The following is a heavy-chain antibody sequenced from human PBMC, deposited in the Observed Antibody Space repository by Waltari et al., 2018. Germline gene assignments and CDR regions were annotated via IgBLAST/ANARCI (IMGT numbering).Heavy chain of an antibody. J-gene: IGHJ4*02. CDR2: FNSDGSST. D-gene: IGHD1-26*01. CDR3: ASARYSGTYYNDY. Sequence: EVQLVESGGGLVQPGGSLRLSCAASGFTFSSFWMHWVRQDPGKGLVWVSRFNSDGSSTSYADSVKGRFTISRDNAKNTLYLQMNGLRAEDTAVYYCASARYSGTYYNDYWGQGMLVTVSP. V-gene: IGHV3-74*01. CDR1: GFTFSSFW.